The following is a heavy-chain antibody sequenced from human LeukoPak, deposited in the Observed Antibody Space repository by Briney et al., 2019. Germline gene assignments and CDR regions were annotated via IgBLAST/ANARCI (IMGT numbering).Heavy chain of an antibody. CDR1: RFTLSSYW. J-gene: IGHJ4*02. CDR3: ARGVPYDSWSGPHYSDY. CDR2: IKQDGSQE. V-gene: IGHV3-7*01. Sequence: GGSLRLSCAASRFTLSSYWMSWVRQAPGKGLEWVAHIKQDGSQEYYVDSVKGRFTISRDSAKNSLYLQMNSLRAEDTAVYYCARGVPYDSWSGPHYSDYWGQGTLVTVSS. D-gene: IGHD3-3*01.